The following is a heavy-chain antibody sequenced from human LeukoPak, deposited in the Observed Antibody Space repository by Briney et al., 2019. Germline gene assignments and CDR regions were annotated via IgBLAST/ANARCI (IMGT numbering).Heavy chain of an antibody. CDR3: ARGGPFSIAAARVYYFDY. V-gene: IGHV1-18*01. Sequence: GASVKVSCKDSDYTFTSYGISWVRQAPGRGLEWMGWISPYSDNTNYAQNLQGRVTMTTDTSTRTAYIGLRSLTSDDTAMYYCARGGPFSIAAARVYYFDYWGQGTLVTVSS. D-gene: IGHD6-25*01. CDR2: ISPYSDNT. CDR1: DYTFTSYG. J-gene: IGHJ4*02.